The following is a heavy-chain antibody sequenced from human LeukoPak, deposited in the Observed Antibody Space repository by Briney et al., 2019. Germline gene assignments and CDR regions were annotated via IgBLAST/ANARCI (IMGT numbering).Heavy chain of an antibody. CDR1: EFTFSSYG. D-gene: IGHD1-14*01. Sequence: PGGSLRLSCAASEFTFSSYGMHWVRQAPGKGLEWVAVIWYDGSNKYYADSVKGRFTISRDNSKNTLYLQMNSLRAEDTAVYYCARKDRGFSIDYWGQGTLVTVSS. V-gene: IGHV3-33*01. CDR2: IWYDGSNK. CDR3: ARKDRGFSIDY. J-gene: IGHJ4*02.